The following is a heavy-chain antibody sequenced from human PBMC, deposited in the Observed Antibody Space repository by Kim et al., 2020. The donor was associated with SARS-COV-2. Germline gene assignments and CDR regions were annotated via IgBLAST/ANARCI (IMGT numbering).Heavy chain of an antibody. CDR1: GGTLGSTYN. V-gene: IGHV1-69*13. CDR3: ARVLLSGAHNWFTV. D-gene: IGHD1-26*01. J-gene: IGHJ5*02. Sequence: SVKVSCKASGGTLGSTYNVCWLRQAPGQGLEWMGGILPIFGTTKYAQRYQGRLTISADAPTNTTYMELSGLRSEEPAVYYCARVLLSGAHNWFTVWGQGTLVTVSS. CDR2: ILPIFGTT.